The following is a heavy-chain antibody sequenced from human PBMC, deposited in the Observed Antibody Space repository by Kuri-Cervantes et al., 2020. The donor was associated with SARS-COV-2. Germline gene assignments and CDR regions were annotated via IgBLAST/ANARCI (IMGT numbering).Heavy chain of an antibody. D-gene: IGHD3-22*01. CDR1: GERDSSNSAA. V-gene: IGHV6-1*01. CDR2: TYYNSQWYT. CDR3: AREQISLIVLQSGTFAI. J-gene: IGHJ3*02. Sequence: QNLALTCAICGERDSSNSAAWDWLRQSPSRGLAWLGRTYYNSQWYTDYSPSVKSRIIIRSDTSKNHVSLQLNSVTPEDTAVYYCAREQISLIVLQSGTFAIWGQGTMVTVSS.